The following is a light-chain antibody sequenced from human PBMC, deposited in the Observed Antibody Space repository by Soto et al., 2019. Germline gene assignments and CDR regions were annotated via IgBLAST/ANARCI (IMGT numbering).Light chain of an antibody. CDR2: QVT. J-gene: IGLJ1*01. CDR3: TSYSSSNTFYV. Sequence: QSVLTQPASVSGSPGQSITISCTGTNSDIGGYYYVSWYQHHPGKAPKLMIYQVTNRPSGVSNRFSGSKSGNTASLTISGLQAEDEADYYCTSYSSSNTFYVFGAGTRSPS. V-gene: IGLV2-14*01. CDR1: NSDIGGYYY.